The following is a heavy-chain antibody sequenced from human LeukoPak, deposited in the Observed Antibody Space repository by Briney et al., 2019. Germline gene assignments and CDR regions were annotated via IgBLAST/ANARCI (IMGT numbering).Heavy chain of an antibody. D-gene: IGHD6-19*01. Sequence: SETLSLTCTVSGYSISSGYYWGWIRQPPGKGLEWIGSIYHSGTTYYSPSLKSRLTISVDTSKNQFSLKLSSVTAADTAVYYCARRLPGYSSGWSYDYWGQGTLVTVSS. CDR1: GYSISSGYY. J-gene: IGHJ4*02. V-gene: IGHV4-38-2*02. CDR3: ARRLPGYSSGWSYDY. CDR2: IYHSGTT.